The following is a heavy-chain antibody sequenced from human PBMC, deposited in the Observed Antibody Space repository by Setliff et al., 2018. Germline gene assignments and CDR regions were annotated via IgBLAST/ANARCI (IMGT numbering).Heavy chain of an antibody. D-gene: IGHD3-3*01. CDR3: ARDRFYNSWSGTSITAPHYAFDI. V-gene: IGHV1-46*03. CDR2: INPIGGIT. J-gene: IGHJ3*02. Sequence: GASVKVSCKASGYTLTNYSMHWVRQAPGKGLEWMGIINPIGGITRYAQKFQGRVTMTRDTSTSTVYMEVISLRSGDTAVYFCARDRFYNSWSGTSITAPHYAFDIWGQGTMVTVSS. CDR1: GYTLTNYS.